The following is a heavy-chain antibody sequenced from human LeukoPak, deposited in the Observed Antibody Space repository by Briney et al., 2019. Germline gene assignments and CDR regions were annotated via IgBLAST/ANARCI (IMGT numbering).Heavy chain of an antibody. V-gene: IGHV1-2*02. CDR3: AGGYSSSWTQYDY. CDR1: GYTFTGYY. CDR2: INPNSGGT. D-gene: IGHD6-13*01. Sequence: ASVKVSCKASGYTFTGYYMHWVRQPPGQGLEWMGWINPNSGGTNYAQKFQGRVTMTRDTSISTAYMELSRLRSDDTAVYYCAGGYSSSWTQYDYWGQGTLVTVSS. J-gene: IGHJ4*02.